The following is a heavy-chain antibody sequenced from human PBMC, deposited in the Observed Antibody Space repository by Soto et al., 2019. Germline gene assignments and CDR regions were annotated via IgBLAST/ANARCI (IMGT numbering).Heavy chain of an antibody. CDR1: GFTVSSFG. V-gene: IGHV3-64D*06. CDR3: VKDMGQAAVGIRYPYGLDV. CDR2: LSSNGIGT. D-gene: IGHD6-13*01. J-gene: IGHJ6*02. Sequence: GGSLRLSCSGSGFTVSSFGMHWVRQAPGKGLEHVSTLSSNGIGTYYADSVKGRFTFSRDTSKNTLYLQMSSLRTEDTAVYYCVKDMGQAAVGIRYPYGLDVWGLGTTVTVSS.